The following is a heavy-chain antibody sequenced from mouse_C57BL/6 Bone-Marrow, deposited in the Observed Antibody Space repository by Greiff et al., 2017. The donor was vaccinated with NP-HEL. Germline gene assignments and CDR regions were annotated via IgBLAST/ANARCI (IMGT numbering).Heavy chain of an antibody. J-gene: IGHJ2*01. CDR2: IHPNSGST. Sequence: VQLQQPGAELVKPGASVKLSCKASGYTFTSYWMHWVKPRPGQGLEWIGMIHPNSGSTNYNEKFKSKATLTVDKSSSTAYMQLSSLTSEDSAVYYCARAGSSGYLDYWGQGTTLTVSS. D-gene: IGHD3-2*02. V-gene: IGHV1-64*01. CDR3: ARAGSSGYLDY. CDR1: GYTFTSYW.